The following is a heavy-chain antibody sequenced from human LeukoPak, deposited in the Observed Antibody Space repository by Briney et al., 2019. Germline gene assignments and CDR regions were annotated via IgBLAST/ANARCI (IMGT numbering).Heavy chain of an antibody. J-gene: IGHJ4*02. CDR3: AKDPIPRYCSSTSCYRGFYFDY. D-gene: IGHD2-2*01. CDR1: GFTFSSYA. V-gene: IGHV3-23*01. Sequence: PGGSLRLSCAASGFTFSSYAMSWVRQAPGKGLEWVSAISGSGGSTYYADSVKGRFTISRDNSKNTLYLQMNSLRAADTAVYYCAKDPIPRYCSSTSCYRGFYFDYWGQGTLVTVSS. CDR2: ISGSGGST.